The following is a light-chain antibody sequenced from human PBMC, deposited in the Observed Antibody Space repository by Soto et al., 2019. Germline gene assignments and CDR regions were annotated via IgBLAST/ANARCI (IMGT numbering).Light chain of an antibody. CDR1: SSNIGSSYD. CDR3: QSFDSSLSGSMI. CDR2: GNS. Sequence: QAVVTQPPSVSGAPGQSVTISCTGSSSNIGSSYDVHWYQHFPGAAPKLLIYGNSNRPSGVPDRFSGSKSGTSASLAITGLQAEDEADYYCQSFDSSLSGSMIFGGGTKLTVL. J-gene: IGLJ2*01. V-gene: IGLV1-40*01.